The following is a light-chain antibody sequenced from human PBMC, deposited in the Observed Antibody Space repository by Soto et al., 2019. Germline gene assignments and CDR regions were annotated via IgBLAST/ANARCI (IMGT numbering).Light chain of an antibody. J-gene: IGKJ4*01. CDR3: QQTNSFPPT. V-gene: IGKV1D-12*01. Sequence: DIQMTQSPSSVSASVAGIFNISGRASLGINSWLAWYQQKPGKAPELLIYGASTLQSGVPSRFSGSGSGTDFTLTINSLQPEDFARYYCQQTNSFPPTFGGGTKVDIK. CDR2: GAS. CDR1: LGINSW.